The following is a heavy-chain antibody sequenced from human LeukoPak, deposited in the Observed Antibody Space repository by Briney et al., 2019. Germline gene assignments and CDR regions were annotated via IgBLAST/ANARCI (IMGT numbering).Heavy chain of an antibody. CDR3: AKDAGGIGI. D-gene: IGHD3-16*01. CDR1: EFTFSSYP. Sequence: PGGSLRLSCSASEFTFSSYPMHWVRQAPGKGLEYVSAISSDGGSTYYADSVKGRFTISRDNSKNTLHLQMSSLRVEDTAVYYCAKDAGGIGIWGQGTMVTVSS. J-gene: IGHJ3*02. CDR2: ISSDGGST. V-gene: IGHV3-64D*09.